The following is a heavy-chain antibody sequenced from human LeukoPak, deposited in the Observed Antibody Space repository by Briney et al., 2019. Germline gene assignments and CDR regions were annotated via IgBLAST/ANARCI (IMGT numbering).Heavy chain of an antibody. D-gene: IGHD5-12*01. J-gene: IGHJ4*02. CDR3: ASLYSGHDYYFDY. Sequence: GASVKVSCKACGGTFSSYAISWVRQAPGQGLEWMGRIIPILGIANYAQKFQGRVTITADKSTSTAYMELSSLRSEDTAVYYCASLYSGHDYYFDYWGQGTLVTVSS. V-gene: IGHV1-69*04. CDR1: GGTFSSYA. CDR2: IIPILGIA.